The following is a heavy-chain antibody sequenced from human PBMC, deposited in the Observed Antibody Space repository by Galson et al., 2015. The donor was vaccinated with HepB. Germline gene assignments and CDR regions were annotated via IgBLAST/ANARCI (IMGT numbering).Heavy chain of an antibody. CDR3: ARDSFYDNTGYPVPMNFGVDD. J-gene: IGHJ6*02. CDR1: GDRVSSSTAA. D-gene: IGHD3-22*01. Sequence: CAIPGDRVSSSTAAWNWIRQSPSRGLEWLGRTYYRSTWYNDYAVYVKRRITITPDTSNNQFSLQLSSVTPDDTAVYYCARDSFYDNTGYPVPMNFGVDDWGPGTTGTVSS. V-gene: IGHV6-1*01. CDR2: TYYRSTWYN.